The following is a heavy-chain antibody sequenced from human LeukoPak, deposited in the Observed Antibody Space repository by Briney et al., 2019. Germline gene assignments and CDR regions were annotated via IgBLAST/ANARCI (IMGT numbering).Heavy chain of an antibody. V-gene: IGHV4-4*07. D-gene: IGHD6-19*01. J-gene: IGHJ4*02. Sequence: PSETLSLTCTVSGGSISNYLWSWIRQPAGKGLEWIGQIHTSGSTNYNPPLKSRVTMSIDTPENQLSLTIRSVTAADTAVYYCARRDISSGWSFDYWGQGTLVTVSS. CDR3: ARRDISSGWSFDY. CDR1: GGSISNYL. CDR2: IHTSGST.